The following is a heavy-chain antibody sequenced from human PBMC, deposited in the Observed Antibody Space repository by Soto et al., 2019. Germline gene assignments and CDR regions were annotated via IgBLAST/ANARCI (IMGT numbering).Heavy chain of an antibody. J-gene: IGHJ4*02. CDR2: ISGSGGST. V-gene: IGHV3-23*01. D-gene: IGHD2-2*01. CDR3: ARPNLYCTSTSCYDS. CDR1: GFTFSTYA. Sequence: PGGSLRLSXAASGFTFSTYAMSWVRQAPGKGLEWVSAISGSGGSTYYADFMKGRFTISRDNSKNTLYLQMNSLRAGDTAVYYCARPNLYCTSTSCYDSWGQGTLVTVSS.